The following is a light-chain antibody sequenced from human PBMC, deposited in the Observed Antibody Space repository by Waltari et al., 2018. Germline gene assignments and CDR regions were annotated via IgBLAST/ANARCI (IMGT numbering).Light chain of an antibody. Sequence: EIELTQSPATLSASPGERVTLSCRASQGISNNLVWYQHKPGQSPRLLIYGAPARATGVPERFSGSGYRTEFTLTISSLQSEDFAVHYCQHYNNRPPYSFGQGTKLDIK. CDR3: QHYNNRPPYS. J-gene: IGKJ2*03. V-gene: IGKV3-15*01. CDR1: QGISNN. CDR2: GAP.